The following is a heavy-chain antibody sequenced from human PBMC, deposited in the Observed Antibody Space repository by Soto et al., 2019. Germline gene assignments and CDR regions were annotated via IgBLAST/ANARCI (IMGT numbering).Heavy chain of an antibody. CDR1: GYTFTSYD. D-gene: IGHD3-10*01. CDR2: MNPNSGNT. V-gene: IGHV1-8*01. J-gene: IGHJ6*03. Sequence: ASVKVSCKASGYTFTSYDINWVRQATGQGLEWMGWMNPNSGNTGYAQKFQGRVTMTRNTSISTAYMELSSLRSEDTAVYYCARVLNHEGELYYYGSGSYKGAHYYYYMDVWGKGTTVTVSS. CDR3: ARVLNHEGELYYYGSGSYKGAHYYYYMDV.